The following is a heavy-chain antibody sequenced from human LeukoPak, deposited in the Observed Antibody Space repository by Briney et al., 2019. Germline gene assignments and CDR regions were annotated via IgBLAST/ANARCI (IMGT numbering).Heavy chain of an antibody. Sequence: GGSLRLSCAASGFTFSSFEMNWVRQAPGKGLEWVSYISSSGSVIKYADSVKGRFTISRDNTKNSLYLQMDSLRGEDTAVYYCAKATTISAAGSHFVYWGQGTLVTVSS. CDR1: GFTFSSFE. J-gene: IGHJ4*02. CDR3: AKATTISAAGSHFVY. CDR2: ISSSGSVI. V-gene: IGHV3-48*03. D-gene: IGHD6-13*01.